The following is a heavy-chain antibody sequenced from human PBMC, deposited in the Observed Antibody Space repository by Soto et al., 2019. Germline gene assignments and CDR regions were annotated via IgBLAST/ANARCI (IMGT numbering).Heavy chain of an antibody. Sequence: VTLRESGPELVKPTETLTLTCTVSGFALNNVKMGVSWIRQTPGKAPEWLAHIFSNEEKFYTPSLKTRLHXXGXXSSGQVVLSMTNMAPVDTGTYFCARAGLKSDYGTDWFGMDVWGPGATVTVSS. V-gene: IGHV2-26*01. CDR2: IFSNEEK. CDR3: ARAGLKSDYGTDWFGMDV. D-gene: IGHD3-9*01. CDR1: GFALNNVKMG. J-gene: IGHJ6*02.